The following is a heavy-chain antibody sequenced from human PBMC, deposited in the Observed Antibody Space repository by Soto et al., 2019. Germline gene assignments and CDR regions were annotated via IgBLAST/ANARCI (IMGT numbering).Heavy chain of an antibody. Sequence: GGSLRLSCAASGFTFSSYWMSWVRQAPGKGLEWVANIKQDGSEKYYVDSVKGRFTISRDNAKNSLYLQMNSLRAEDTAVYYCARPDYGDYYWYFDLWGRGTLVTVSS. D-gene: IGHD4-17*01. V-gene: IGHV3-7*05. CDR1: GFTFSSYW. J-gene: IGHJ2*01. CDR2: IKQDGSEK. CDR3: ARPDYGDYYWYFDL.